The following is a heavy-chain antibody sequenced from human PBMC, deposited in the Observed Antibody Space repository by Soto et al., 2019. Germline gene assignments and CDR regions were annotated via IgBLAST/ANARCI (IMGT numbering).Heavy chain of an antibody. J-gene: IGHJ6*02. V-gene: IGHV3-33*01. D-gene: IGHD6-19*01. CDR2: IWYDGSNK. Sequence: PGGSLRLSCAASGFTFSSYGMHWVRQAPGKGLEWVAVIWYDGSNKYYADSVKGRFTISRDNSKNTLYLQMNSLRAEDTAVYYCARESVIAVAGMKYYGMDVWGQGTTVTVSS. CDR1: GFTFSSYG. CDR3: ARESVIAVAGMKYYGMDV.